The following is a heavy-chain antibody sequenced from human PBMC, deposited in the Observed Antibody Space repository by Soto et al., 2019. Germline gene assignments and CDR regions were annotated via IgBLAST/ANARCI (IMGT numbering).Heavy chain of an antibody. CDR2: ISWDSGGI. Sequence: EVQLVESGGGLVQPGRSLRLSCAASGFNFDDYAMHWVRQAPGKGLEWVSGISWDSGGIGYADSVKGRFTISRDNAKNFLHLQMNSLRVEDTAFYYCAKDRGSSWTDFDYWGQGTLVTVSS. CDR3: AKDRGSSWTDFDY. V-gene: IGHV3-9*01. J-gene: IGHJ4*02. CDR1: GFNFDDYA. D-gene: IGHD6-13*01.